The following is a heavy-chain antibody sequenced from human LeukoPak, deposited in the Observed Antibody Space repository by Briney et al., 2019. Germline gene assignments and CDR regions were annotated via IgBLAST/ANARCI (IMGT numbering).Heavy chain of an antibody. J-gene: IGHJ6*02. D-gene: IGHD3-3*01. CDR2: INPNSGGT. Sequence: ASVKVSFKASGYTFTGYYMHWVRQAPGQGLEWMGWINPNSGGTNYAQKFHGRVTMTSDTSISTAYLDLSRLRPDDTAVYYCARASGVVFRGMDVWGQGTTVTVSS. V-gene: IGHV1-2*02. CDR1: GYTFTGYY. CDR3: ARASGVVFRGMDV.